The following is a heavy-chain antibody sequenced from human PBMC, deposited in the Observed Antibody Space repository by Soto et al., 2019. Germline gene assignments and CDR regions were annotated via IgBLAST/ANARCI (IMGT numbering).Heavy chain of an antibody. CDR3: ARDSGDSKGSYFYYGLDV. Sequence: PGGSLRLSCASSGFRFNTYAMNWVRQAPGKGLEWVSCISSSSAYIYYADSVKGRFTIARDNAENLLYLQMNSLRAEDTAVYYCARDSGDSKGSYFYYGLDVWGQGTTVTVSS. D-gene: IGHD2-21*02. J-gene: IGHJ6*01. CDR1: GFRFNTYA. V-gene: IGHV3-21*06. CDR2: ISSSSAYI.